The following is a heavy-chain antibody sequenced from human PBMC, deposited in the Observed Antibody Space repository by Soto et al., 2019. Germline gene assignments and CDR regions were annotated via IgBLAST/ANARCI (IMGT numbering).Heavy chain of an antibody. CDR2: LYWDDDK. CDR3: AHDSIGYVGFDF. D-gene: IGHD3-22*01. V-gene: IGHV2-5*02. CDR1: GFSRSTRGVG. Sequence: QITLKESGPTLVKPTQPITLTCTFYGFSRSTRGVGVGWIRQPPGKALEWLALLYWDDDKRYSPYLKSRLTITKATFKIQVVLTMTKIDHVDTATYYWAHDSIGYVGFDFWGQGAMVTFPS. J-gene: IGHJ4*02.